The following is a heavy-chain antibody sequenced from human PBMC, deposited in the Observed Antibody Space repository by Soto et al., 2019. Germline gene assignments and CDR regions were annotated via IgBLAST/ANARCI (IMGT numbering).Heavy chain of an antibody. J-gene: IGHJ6*02. D-gene: IGHD6-19*01. Sequence: QVQLVQSGAEVKKPGSSVKVSCKASGGTFSSYAISWVRQAPGQGLEWMGGIIPIFGTANYAQKFQGRVTITADESTSTAYMELSSLRSEDTAVYYCARDRRSSSWWASIAVAGGDYYYYGMDVWGQGTTVTVSS. CDR2: IIPIFGTA. V-gene: IGHV1-69*12. CDR1: GGTFSSYA. CDR3: ARDRRSSSWWASIAVAGGDYYYYGMDV.